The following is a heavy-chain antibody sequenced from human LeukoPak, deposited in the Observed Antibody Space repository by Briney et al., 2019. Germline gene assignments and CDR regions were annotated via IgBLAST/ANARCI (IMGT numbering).Heavy chain of an antibody. D-gene: IGHD3-10*01. V-gene: IGHV3-30*04. Sequence: GGSLRLSCAASGFTFSSNAMHWVRQAPGKGLEWVAVISYDGSNKYYADSVKGRFTISRDNSKNTLYLQMNSLRAEDTAVYYCARVLTMVRGVIFRAHNYYGMDVWGQGTTVTVSS. CDR2: ISYDGSNK. CDR3: ARVLTMVRGVIFRAHNYYGMDV. CDR1: GFTFSSNA. J-gene: IGHJ6*02.